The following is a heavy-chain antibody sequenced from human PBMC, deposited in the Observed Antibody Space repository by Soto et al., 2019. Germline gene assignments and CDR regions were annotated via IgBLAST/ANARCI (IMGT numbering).Heavy chain of an antibody. CDR2: IWHPGGNK. Sequence: QVQLEESGGGVVQPGRSLRLSCAASGLTSGSYGMHWVRQAPGKGLEWVAVIWHPGGNKYYADSVKGRFTVSRDNSKNTMYLQMNSLRVEDTAVYYCAKEVWSGPMDVWGQGTTVTVSS. V-gene: IGHV3-33*06. D-gene: IGHD3-3*01. J-gene: IGHJ6*02. CDR1: GLTSGSYG. CDR3: AKEVWSGPMDV.